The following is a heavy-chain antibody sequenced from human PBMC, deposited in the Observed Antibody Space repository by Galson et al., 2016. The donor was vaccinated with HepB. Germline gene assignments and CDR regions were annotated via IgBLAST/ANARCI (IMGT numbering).Heavy chain of an antibody. Sequence: ETLSLTCTVSGGSISSSDWWTWVRQPPGKGLEWIGEIYHVGTTNYNPSLKSRVTISVDKSNNQFSLRLSSVTAADTAVYYCARDPGYYYGMDVWGQGTTVTVSS. J-gene: IGHJ6*02. CDR1: GGSISSSDW. D-gene: IGHD2-15*01. CDR2: IYHVGTT. V-gene: IGHV4-4*02. CDR3: ARDPGYYYGMDV.